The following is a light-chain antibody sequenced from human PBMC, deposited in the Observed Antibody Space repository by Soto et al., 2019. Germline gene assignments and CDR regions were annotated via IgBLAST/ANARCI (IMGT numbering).Light chain of an antibody. J-gene: IGKJ5*01. CDR1: QDIRGA. V-gene: IGKV1-13*02. CDR2: DVS. CDR3: QQFNTYPIT. Sequence: AIQLTQSPSSLSASVGDRVTIICRASQDIRGALAWYQQKPGKPPKLLIFDVSSLQSGVPSRFSGSGSGTDFTLTISSLQPEDFATYYCQQFNTYPITFGQGTRLEIK.